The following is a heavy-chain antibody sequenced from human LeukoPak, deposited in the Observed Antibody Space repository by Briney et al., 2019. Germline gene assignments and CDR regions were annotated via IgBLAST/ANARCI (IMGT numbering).Heavy chain of an antibody. Sequence: SETLSLTCAVYGGSFSGYYWSWIRQPAGKGLEWIGEINHSGSTNYNPSLKSRVTISVDTSKNQFSLKLSSVTAADTAVYYCARGYSYGSRFRYWGQGTLVTVSS. CDR1: GGSFSGYY. CDR2: INHSGST. D-gene: IGHD5-18*01. V-gene: IGHV4-34*01. CDR3: ARGYSYGSRFRY. J-gene: IGHJ4*02.